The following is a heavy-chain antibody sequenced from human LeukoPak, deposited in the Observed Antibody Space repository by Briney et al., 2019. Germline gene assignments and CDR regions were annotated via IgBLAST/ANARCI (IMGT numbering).Heavy chain of an antibody. D-gene: IGHD4-11*01. Sequence: SGPTLVKPTPTLALTCTSSGFSLSTTGVGVGWIRKPLGKALERPSRNYWNDRQRDSPPMKSRLTITNDTSKNQVDLTMTSMDPVDTASYYCAHGYLQGYFDYWGQGNLVTVSS. CDR3: AHGYLQGYFDY. V-gene: IGHV2-5*01. CDR1: GFSLSTTGVG. J-gene: IGHJ4*02. CDR2: NYWNDRQ.